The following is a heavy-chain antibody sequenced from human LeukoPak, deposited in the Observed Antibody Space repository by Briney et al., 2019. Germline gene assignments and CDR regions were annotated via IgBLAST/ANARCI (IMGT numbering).Heavy chain of an antibody. CDR2: INSVGSST. J-gene: IGHJ4*02. CDR3: ASARGSNYGSLGD. D-gene: IGHD5-18*01. Sequence: GGSLRLSCAASGFTFSSFWMHWVRQAPGKGLVWVSRINSVGSSTSYADSVKGRFTISRDNAKNTLYLQMNSLRAEDTAVYYCASARGSNYGSLGDWGQGTLVTVSS. V-gene: IGHV3-74*01. CDR1: GFTFSSFW.